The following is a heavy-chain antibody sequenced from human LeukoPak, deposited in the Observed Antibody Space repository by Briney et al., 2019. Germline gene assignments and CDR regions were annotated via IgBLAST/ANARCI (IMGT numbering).Heavy chain of an antibody. Sequence: SETLSLTFAVYGGSFSGYYWSWIRQPPGKGLEWIGEINHSGSTNYNPSLKSRVTISVDTSKNQFSLKLSSVTAADTAVYYCARGAMATGNFDYWGQGTLVTVSS. CDR1: GGSFSGYY. CDR2: INHSGST. D-gene: IGHD5-24*01. CDR3: ARGAMATGNFDY. J-gene: IGHJ4*02. V-gene: IGHV4-34*01.